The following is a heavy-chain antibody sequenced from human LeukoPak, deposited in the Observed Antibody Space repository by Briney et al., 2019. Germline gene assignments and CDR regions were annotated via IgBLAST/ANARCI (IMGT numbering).Heavy chain of an antibody. D-gene: IGHD3-9*01. CDR3: AATDGAKYFDWLLPDY. J-gene: IGHJ4*02. V-gene: IGHV1-69*06. Sequence: ASVKVSCKASGGTFSSYAISWVRQAPGQGLEWMGGIIPIFGTANHAQKFQGRVTMTEDTSTDTAYMELSSLRSEDTAVYYCAATDGAKYFDWLLPDYWGQGTLVTVSS. CDR2: IIPIFGTA. CDR1: GGTFSSYA.